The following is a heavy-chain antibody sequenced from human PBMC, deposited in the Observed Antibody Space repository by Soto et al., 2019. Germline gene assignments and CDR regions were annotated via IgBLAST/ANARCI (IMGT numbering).Heavy chain of an antibody. CDR2: IYSGGST. J-gene: IGHJ3*02. V-gene: IGHV3-53*04. CDR1: GFPVSSNY. D-gene: IGHD2-2*01. Sequence: GGSLRLSSAASGFPVSSNYMSWVRQAPGKGLEWVSVIYSGGSTYYADSVKGRVTISRHNSKNTLYLQMNSLRAEDTAVYYCARDSYCSSTSCYALGAFDIWGQGTMVTVSS. CDR3: ARDSYCSSTSCYALGAFDI.